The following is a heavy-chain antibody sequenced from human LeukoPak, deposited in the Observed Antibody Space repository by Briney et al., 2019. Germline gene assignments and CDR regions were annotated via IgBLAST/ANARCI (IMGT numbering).Heavy chain of an antibody. Sequence: GGSLRLSCAASGFTFSSYAMSWVRQAPGKGLEWVSAISGSGGSTYYADSVQGRFTIFRDNSKNTLYLQMNSLRADDTAVYYCAKDSAGDYDLNFDYWGQGTLVTVSS. D-gene: IGHD4-17*01. CDR2: ISGSGGST. V-gene: IGHV3-23*01. CDR3: AKDSAGDYDLNFDY. J-gene: IGHJ4*02. CDR1: GFTFSSYA.